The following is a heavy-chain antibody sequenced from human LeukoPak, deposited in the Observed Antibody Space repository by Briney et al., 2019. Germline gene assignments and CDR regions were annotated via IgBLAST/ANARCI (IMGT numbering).Heavy chain of an antibody. V-gene: IGHV3-7*01. J-gene: IGHJ4*02. CDR3: AREGATETEYYFDY. D-gene: IGHD5-12*01. CDR1: GFTFSSYW. Sequence: GGSLRLSCAASGFTFSSYWMSWVRQAPGKGLEWVANIKQDGSEKYYVDSVKGRFTISRDNAKNSLYLQMNSLRAEDTAVYYCAREGATETEYYFDYWGQGTLVTVSS. CDR2: IKQDGSEK.